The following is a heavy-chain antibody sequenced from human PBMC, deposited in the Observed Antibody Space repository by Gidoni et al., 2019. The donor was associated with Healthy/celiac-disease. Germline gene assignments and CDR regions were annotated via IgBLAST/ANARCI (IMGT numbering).Heavy chain of an antibody. V-gene: IGHV4-39*01. CDR1: GGSISSSSYY. CDR3: ARPIAAAGTFDP. Sequence: QLQLQESGPGLVKPSETLSLTFTVSGGSISSSSYYWGWIRQPPGKGLEWIGSIYYSGSTYYNPSLKSRVTISVDTSKNQCSLKLSSVTAADTAVYYCARPIAAAGTFDPWGQGTLVTVSS. CDR2: IYYSGST. J-gene: IGHJ5*02. D-gene: IGHD6-13*01.